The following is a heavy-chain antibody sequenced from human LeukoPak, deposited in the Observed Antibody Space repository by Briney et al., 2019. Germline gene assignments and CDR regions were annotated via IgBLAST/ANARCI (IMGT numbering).Heavy chain of an antibody. D-gene: IGHD3-9*01. CDR2: ISGSGGST. J-gene: IGHJ4*02. V-gene: IGHV3-23*01. CDR3: AKGTDILTGPPFDY. CDR1: GLTFSSYA. Sequence: PGGSLRLSCAASGLTFSSYAMSWVRQAPGKGLEWVSAISGSGGSTYYADSVKGRFTISRDNSKNTLYLQMNSLRAEDTAVYYCAKGTDILTGPPFDYWGQGTLVTVSS.